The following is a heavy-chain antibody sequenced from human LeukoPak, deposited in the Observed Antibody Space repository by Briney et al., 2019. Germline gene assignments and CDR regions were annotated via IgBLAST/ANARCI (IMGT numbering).Heavy chain of an antibody. CDR3: ARAASRYSSSWYWFDP. Sequence: PSETLSLTCTVSGGSISSGGSYWSWIRQHPGKGLEWIGYIYYSGSTYYNPSLKRRVTISVDTSKNQFSLKLSSVTAADTAVYYCARAASRYSSSWYWFDPWGQGTLVTVSS. CDR1: GGSISSGGSY. J-gene: IGHJ5*02. D-gene: IGHD6-13*01. CDR2: IYYSGST. V-gene: IGHV4-31*03.